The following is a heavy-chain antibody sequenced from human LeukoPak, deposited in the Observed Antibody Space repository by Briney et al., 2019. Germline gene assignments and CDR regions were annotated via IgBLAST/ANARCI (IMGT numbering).Heavy chain of an antibody. D-gene: IGHD3-16*02. CDR1: GGSISSYY. Sequence: PSETLSLTCTVSGGSISSYYWSWIRQPPGKGLEWIGYIYYSGSTNYNPSLKSRVTISVDTSKNQFSLKLSSVTAADTAVYHCARVIDDDYVWGSYRFDAFDIWGQGTMVTVSS. V-gene: IGHV4-59*01. CDR2: IYYSGST. CDR3: ARVIDDDYVWGSYRFDAFDI. J-gene: IGHJ3*02.